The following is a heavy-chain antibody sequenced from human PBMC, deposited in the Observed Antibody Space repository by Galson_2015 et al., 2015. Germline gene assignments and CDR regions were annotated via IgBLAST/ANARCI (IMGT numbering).Heavy chain of an antibody. J-gene: IGHJ4*02. D-gene: IGHD2-15*01. CDR3: AKGGPYCSGGNCHGVFDS. V-gene: IGHV3-23*01. CDR2: IGDSSAST. Sequence: SLRLSCAVSGFTFSSYTMGWVRQAPGTGLEGVSSIGDSSASTKYADSVKGRFTISRDNSKNTLYLQMNSLRGDDTAVYYCAKGGPYCSGGNCHGVFDSWGQGTLVTVSS. CDR1: GFTFSSYT.